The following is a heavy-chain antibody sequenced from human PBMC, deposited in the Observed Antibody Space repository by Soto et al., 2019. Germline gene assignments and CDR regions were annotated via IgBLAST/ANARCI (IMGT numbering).Heavy chain of an antibody. J-gene: IGHJ4*02. CDR1: GFTFTSYS. Sequence: EVQLLESGGGLVQPGGSLRLSCAASGFTFTSYSMNWVRQAPGKGLEWVSTISGGDTTFYADSVKGRLTISRDESKNTLYLEMNSLRVDDTAVYFCAKRDSGSGTSPPLIGSWGQGTLVTVSS. D-gene: IGHD3-10*01. CDR3: AKRDSGSGTSPPLIGS. V-gene: IGHV3-23*01. CDR2: ISGGDTT.